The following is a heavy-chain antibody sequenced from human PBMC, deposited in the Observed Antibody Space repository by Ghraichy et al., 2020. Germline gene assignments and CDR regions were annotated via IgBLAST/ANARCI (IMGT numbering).Heavy chain of an antibody. CDR1: GFTFSDSA. J-gene: IGHJ4*02. CDR2: ISGDGETT. D-gene: IGHD6-19*01. Sequence: GESLNISCAASGFTFSDSAMGWVRQAPGDGLEWVSLISGDGETTYYADSVKGRFTISRDNSENTLYLQLNSLRVEDTATYFCGKGEYSSFWYADSWGQGVLVTVSS. V-gene: IGHV3-23*01. CDR3: GKGEYSSFWYADS.